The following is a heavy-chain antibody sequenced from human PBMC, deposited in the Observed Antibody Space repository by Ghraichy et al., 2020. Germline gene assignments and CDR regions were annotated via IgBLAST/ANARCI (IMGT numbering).Heavy chain of an antibody. D-gene: IGHD4-17*01. Sequence: GALRLSCSASGFTFSDYYMSWIRQAPGKGLEWVSYISSSGSTIYYADSVKGRFTISRDNAKNSLYLQMNNLRAEDTAVYYCARDPLATVTTGGWGQGTLVTVSS. CDR2: ISSSGSTI. CDR1: GFTFSDYY. J-gene: IGHJ4*02. V-gene: IGHV3-11*04. CDR3: ARDPLATVTTGG.